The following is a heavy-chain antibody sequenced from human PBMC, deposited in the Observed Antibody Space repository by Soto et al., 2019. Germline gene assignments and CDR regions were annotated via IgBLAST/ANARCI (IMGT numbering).Heavy chain of an antibody. J-gene: IGHJ5*02. CDR2: IYYSGST. D-gene: IGHD3-16*01. V-gene: IGHV4-59*01. CDR1: GGSISSYY. CDR3: ARDRRDYDYILNWFDP. Sequence: SSETLSLTCTVSGGSISSYYWSWIRQPPGKGLEWIGYIYYSGSTNYNPSLKSRVTISVDTSKNQFSLKLSSVTAADTAVYYCARDRRDYDYILNWFDPWGQGTLVTVSS.